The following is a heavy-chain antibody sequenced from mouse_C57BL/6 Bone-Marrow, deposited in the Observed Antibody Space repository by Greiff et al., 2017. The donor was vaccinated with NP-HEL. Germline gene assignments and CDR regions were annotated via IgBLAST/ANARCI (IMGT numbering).Heavy chain of an antibody. Sequence: EVQLQQSGPELVKPGASVKISCKASGYSFTGYYMNWVKQSPEKSLEWIGEINPRTGGTTYNQKFKAKATLTVDKSSSTAYMQLKSLTSEDSAVYYCARCFYEYDGGWYFDVWGTETTVTDSS. V-gene: IGHV1-42*01. CDR2: INPRTGGT. CDR1: GYSFTGYY. J-gene: IGHJ1*03. D-gene: IGHD2-4*01. CDR3: ARCFYEYDGGWYFDV.